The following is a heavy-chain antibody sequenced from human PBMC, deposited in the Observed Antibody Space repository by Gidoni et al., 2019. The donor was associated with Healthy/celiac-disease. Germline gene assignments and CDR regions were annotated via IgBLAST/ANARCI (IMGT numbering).Heavy chain of an antibody. CDR3: AKDRGPSRKWELTFDY. Sequence: EVQLLESGGGLVQPGGSLRLDCAASGISVSSNAMSWVRLAPGKGLALVSAICGSGGSTYYADSVQGRFTISRDHSKTTLYLQMNSLSAEDTAVYYCAKDRGPSRKWELTFDYWGQGTLVTVSS. CDR2: ICGSGGST. V-gene: IGHV3-23*01. D-gene: IGHD1-26*01. CDR1: GISVSSNA. J-gene: IGHJ4*02.